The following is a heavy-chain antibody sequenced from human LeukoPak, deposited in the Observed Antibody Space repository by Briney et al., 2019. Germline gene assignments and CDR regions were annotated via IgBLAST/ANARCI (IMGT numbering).Heavy chain of an antibody. Sequence: PGGSLRLSCVASGFTVSSNYMSWVRQAPGKGLEWVSVIYSGGSTYYADSVKGRFTISRDNSKNTLYLQMNSLRAEDTAVYYCARDALGNFFDYWGQGTLVTVSS. CDR1: GFTVSSNY. CDR2: IYSGGST. CDR3: ARDALGNFFDY. J-gene: IGHJ4*02. V-gene: IGHV3-66*01.